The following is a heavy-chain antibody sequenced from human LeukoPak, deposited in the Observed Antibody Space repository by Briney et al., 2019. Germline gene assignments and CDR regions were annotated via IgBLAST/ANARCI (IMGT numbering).Heavy chain of an antibody. CDR2: ISAYNGNT. J-gene: IGHJ4*02. V-gene: IGHV1-18*01. CDR3: ARNYGGNSLDY. Sequence: GASVKVSCKASGYTFTSYGISWVRQAPGQGLEWMGWISAYNGNTNYAQKLQGRVTMTTDTSTSTAHMELRSLRSDDTAVYYCARNYGGNSLDYWGQGTLVTVSS. D-gene: IGHD4-23*01. CDR1: GYTFTSYG.